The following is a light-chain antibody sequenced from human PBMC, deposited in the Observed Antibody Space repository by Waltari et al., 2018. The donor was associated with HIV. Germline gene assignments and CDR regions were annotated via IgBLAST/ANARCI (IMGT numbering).Light chain of an antibody. CDR1: QSVSSY. CDR3: QQRSNWPPGST. CDR2: DAS. J-gene: IGKJ4*01. Sequence: EIVLTQSPATLSLSPGERATLSCRSSQSVSSYLAWYQPKPGQAPRLLIYDASNRATGIPARFSGSGSGTDFTLTISSLEPEDFAVYYCQQRSNWPPGSTFGGGTKVEIK. V-gene: IGKV3-11*01.